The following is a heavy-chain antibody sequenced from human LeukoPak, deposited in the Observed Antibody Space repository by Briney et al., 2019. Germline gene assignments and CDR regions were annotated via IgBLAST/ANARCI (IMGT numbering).Heavy chain of an antibody. CDR3: ARDPRVYCSGGSCYSENYFDY. J-gene: IGHJ4*02. V-gene: IGHV3-33*01. D-gene: IGHD2-15*01. Sequence: GGSLRLSCAASGFTFSSYGMHWVRQAPGKGLEWVAVIWYDGSNKYYADSVKGRFTISRDNSKNTLYLQMNSLRAEDTAVYYCARDPRVYCSGGSCYSENYFDYWGQGTLATVSS. CDR2: IWYDGSNK. CDR1: GFTFSSYG.